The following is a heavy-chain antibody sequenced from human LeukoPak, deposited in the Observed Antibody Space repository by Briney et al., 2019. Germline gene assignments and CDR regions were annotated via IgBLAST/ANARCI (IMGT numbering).Heavy chain of an antibody. V-gene: IGHV3-30*18. Sequence: GGSLRLSCAASGFTFSSYGMHWVRQAPGKGLEWVAVISYDGSNKYYADSVKGRFTISRDNSKNTLYLQMNSLRAEDTAVYYCAKGNVLLWFGELLWDYFDYWGQGTLVTVSS. CDR1: GFTFSSYG. D-gene: IGHD3-10*01. CDR3: AKGNVLLWFGELLWDYFDY. CDR2: ISYDGSNK. J-gene: IGHJ4*02.